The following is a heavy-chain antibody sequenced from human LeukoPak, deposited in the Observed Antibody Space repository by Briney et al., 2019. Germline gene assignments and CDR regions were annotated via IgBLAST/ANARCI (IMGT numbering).Heavy chain of an antibody. D-gene: IGHD1-26*01. CDR3: ARLYSGNIDY. J-gene: IGHJ4*02. V-gene: IGHV3-7*01. CDR1: GSTFSSYW. CDR2: IKQDGSEK. Sequence: GGSLRLSCAASGSTFSSYWMSWVRQAPGKGLEWVANIKQDGSEKYYVDSVKGRFTISRDNAKNSLYLQMNSLRAEDTAVYYCARLYSGNIDYWGQGTLVAVSS.